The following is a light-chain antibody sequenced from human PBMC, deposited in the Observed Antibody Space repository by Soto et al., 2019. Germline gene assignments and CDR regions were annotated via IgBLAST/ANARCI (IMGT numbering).Light chain of an antibody. J-gene: IGLJ2*01. CDR2: EVG. CDR3: SSHTSSNSVV. CDR1: SSDIGTYIY. V-gene: IGLV2-14*01. Sequence: QSALTQPASVSGSPGQSITISCTGTSSDIGTYIYVSWYLQHPGKAPKLLIYEVGNRPSGVSNRFSGSKSGTTASLTISGLQAEDEADYYCSSHTSSNSVVFGGGTMVTVL.